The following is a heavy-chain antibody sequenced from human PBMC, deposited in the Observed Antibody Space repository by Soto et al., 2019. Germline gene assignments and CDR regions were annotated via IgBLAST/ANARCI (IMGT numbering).Heavy chain of an antibody. CDR2: IYSGGST. J-gene: IGHJ6*02. CDR1: GFTVSSNY. D-gene: IGHD3-10*01. V-gene: IGHV3-53*01. CDR3: ARSPGSPFYYYYGMDV. Sequence: PGGSLRLSCAASGFTVSSNYMSWVRQAPGKGLEWVSVIYSGGSTYYADSVKGRFTISRDNSKNTLYLQMNSLRAEDSAVYYCARSPGSPFYYYYGMDVWGQGTTVTVSS.